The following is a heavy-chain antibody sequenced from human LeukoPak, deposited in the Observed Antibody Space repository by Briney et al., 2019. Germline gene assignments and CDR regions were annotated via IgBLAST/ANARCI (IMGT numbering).Heavy chain of an antibody. CDR1: GGSFSGYY. J-gene: IGHJ6*03. CDR3: ARVNYDFWSGYPYYYYYYMDV. CDR2: INHSGST. V-gene: IGHV4-34*01. D-gene: IGHD3-3*01. Sequence: SETLSLTCAVYGGSFSGYYWSWLRQPPGKGLEWIGEINHSGSTNYNPSLKSRVTISVDTSKNQFSLKLSSVTAADTAVYYCARVNYDFWSGYPYYYYYYMDVWGKGTTVTVSS.